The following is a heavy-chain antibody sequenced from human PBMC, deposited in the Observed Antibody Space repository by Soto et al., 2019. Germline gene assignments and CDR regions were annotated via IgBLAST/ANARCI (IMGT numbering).Heavy chain of an antibody. J-gene: IGHJ4*02. CDR1: GFTFTDHY. D-gene: IGHD3-10*01. V-gene: IGHV1-2*02. Sequence: ASVKVSCKASGFTFTDHYIHWVRQAPGQGLEWMGWINPDSGGTSYAQKFQGRVTMTRDTSITTAYMELSRLSSDDTAIYYCARRGDASGSYFDFWGQGTLVTVSS. CDR2: INPDSGGT. CDR3: ARRGDASGSYFDF.